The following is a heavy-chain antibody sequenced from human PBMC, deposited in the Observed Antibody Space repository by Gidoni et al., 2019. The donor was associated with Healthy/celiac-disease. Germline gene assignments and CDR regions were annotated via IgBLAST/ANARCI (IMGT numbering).Heavy chain of an antibody. Sequence: QVQLVQSGAEVKKPGSSVKVSCKASGGTFSSYAISWVRQAPGQGLEWMGGIIPIFGTANYAQKFQGRVTITADKSTSTAYMELSSLRSEDTAVYYCAREGRHSGYDYHYYYYMDVWGKGTTVTVSS. D-gene: IGHD5-12*01. J-gene: IGHJ6*03. CDR2: IIPIFGTA. CDR1: GGTFSSYA. CDR3: AREGRHSGYDYHYYYYMDV. V-gene: IGHV1-69*06.